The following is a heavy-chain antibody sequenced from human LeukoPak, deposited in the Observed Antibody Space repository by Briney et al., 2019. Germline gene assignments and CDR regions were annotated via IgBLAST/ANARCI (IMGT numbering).Heavy chain of an antibody. D-gene: IGHD3-9*01. V-gene: IGHV3-74*01. J-gene: IGHJ3*02. CDR1: GFTFSSYW. CDR2: IKSDGSTT. Sequence: GGSLRLSCAASGFTFSSYWMNWVRQAPGRGLVWVSRIKSDGSTTDYADSVKGRFTISRDNAKKALYLQMNSLRADDTAVYYCARRSAATGAFDIWGQGTMVTVSP. CDR3: ARRSAATGAFDI.